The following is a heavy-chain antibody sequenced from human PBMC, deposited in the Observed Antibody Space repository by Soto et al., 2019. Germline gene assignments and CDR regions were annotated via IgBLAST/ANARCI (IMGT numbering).Heavy chain of an antibody. V-gene: IGHV4-30-4*01. CDR3: AGGAGAYCSGGSCQVDY. Sequence: QVQLQASGPGLVKPSQTLSLTCTVSGGSISSGVYYWSWIRQPPGKGLVWLGYIFDSGKTYYTPPLKTRLTIAAHTSKIPFSLKLRSVTAPDTAVYYCAGGAGAYCSGGSCQVDYWGQATLVTVSS. J-gene: IGHJ4*02. CDR1: GGSISSGVYY. D-gene: IGHD2-15*01. CDR2: IFDSGKT.